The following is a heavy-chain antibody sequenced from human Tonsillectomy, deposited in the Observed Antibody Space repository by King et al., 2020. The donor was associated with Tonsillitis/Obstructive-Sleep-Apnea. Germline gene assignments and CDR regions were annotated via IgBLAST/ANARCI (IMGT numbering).Heavy chain of an antibody. CDR3: ARGRGSFSLDY. V-gene: IGHV3-30*04. CDR1: GFTLSSYA. D-gene: IGHD1-26*01. CDR2: ISSDGSNK. J-gene: IGHJ4*02. Sequence: VQLVESGGGVVQPGRSLRLSCAASGFTLSSYAMHWVRQAPGKGLEWGAVISSDGSNKNYGESVKGRFTISRDISKNMLFLQMDSLRAEDTAVYYCARGRGSFSLDYWGQGTLVTVSS.